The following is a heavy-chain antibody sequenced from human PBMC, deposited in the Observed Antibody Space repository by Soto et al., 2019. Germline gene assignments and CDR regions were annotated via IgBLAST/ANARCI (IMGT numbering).Heavy chain of an antibody. CDR1: GYTFTTYA. J-gene: IGHJ4*02. CDR3: ARADYTLDY. CDR2: INAGNGYT. V-gene: IGHV1-3*01. D-gene: IGHD4-4*01. Sequence: QVQLVQSGAEVKKPGASVKVSCKASGYTFTTYAMHWVRQAPGQRLEWMGWINAGNGYTKYSRKFQGRFTITRDTSASTAYMELSSLRSEDTAVYYCARADYTLDYWGQGTLVTVSS.